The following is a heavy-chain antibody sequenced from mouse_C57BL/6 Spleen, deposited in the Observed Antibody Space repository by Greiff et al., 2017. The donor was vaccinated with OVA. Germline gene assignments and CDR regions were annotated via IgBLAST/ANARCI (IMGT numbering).Heavy chain of an antibody. CDR3: ARGRVYYGNYVDAMDY. Sequence: QVQLKQSGAELMKPGASVKLSCKATGYTFTGYWIEWVKQRPGHGLEWIGEILPGSGSTNYNEKFKGKATFTADTSSNTAYMQLSSLTTEDSAIYYCARGRVYYGNYVDAMDYWGQGTSVTVSS. D-gene: IGHD2-1*01. CDR2: ILPGSGST. CDR1: GYTFTGYW. V-gene: IGHV1-9*01. J-gene: IGHJ4*01.